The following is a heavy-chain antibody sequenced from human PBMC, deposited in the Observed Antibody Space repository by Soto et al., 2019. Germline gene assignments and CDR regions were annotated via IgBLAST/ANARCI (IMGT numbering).Heavy chain of an antibody. CDR2: ITRSGST. CDR1: SSYY. J-gene: IGHJ4*02. V-gene: IGHV4-34*01. Sequence: SSYYWSWIRQPPGKGLEWIGEITRSGSTNYNPSLKSRVTISVDTSKQQFSLSLTSVTAADTAVYFCVRALAAVQEWGQGTLVTVSS. CDR3: VRALAAVQE. D-gene: IGHD6-13*01.